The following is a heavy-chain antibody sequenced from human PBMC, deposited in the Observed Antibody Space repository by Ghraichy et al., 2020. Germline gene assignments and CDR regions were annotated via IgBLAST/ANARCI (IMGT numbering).Heavy chain of an antibody. Sequence: GGSLRLSCAASGFTFSSYWMHWVRQAPGKGLVWVSRINSDGSSTSYADSVKGRFTISRDNAKNTLYLQMNSLRAEDTAVYYCASPGGYSYGDTYYYYGMDVWGQGTTVTVSS. V-gene: IGHV3-74*01. J-gene: IGHJ6*02. CDR3: ASPGGYSYGDTYYYYGMDV. CDR1: GFTFSSYW. CDR2: INSDGSST. D-gene: IGHD5-18*01.